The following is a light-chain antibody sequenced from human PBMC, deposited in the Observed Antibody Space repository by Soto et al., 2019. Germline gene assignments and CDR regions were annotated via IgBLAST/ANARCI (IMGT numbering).Light chain of an antibody. Sequence: EIVLTQSPATLSLSPGERATLSCRASQSISNNLAWYHQKPGQAPRLLIYDASNRATGIPGRFSGSGSGTDFTLTISSLETEDFAVYYCQQRGNGPPLYTFGQGTKLEIK. CDR1: QSISNN. J-gene: IGKJ2*01. CDR3: QQRGNGPPLYT. CDR2: DAS. V-gene: IGKV3-11*01.